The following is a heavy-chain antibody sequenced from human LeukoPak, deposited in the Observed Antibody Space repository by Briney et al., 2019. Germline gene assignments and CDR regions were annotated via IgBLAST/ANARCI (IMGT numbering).Heavy chain of an antibody. D-gene: IGHD3-22*01. CDR1: GFTFSDYY. Sequence: GGSLRLSCAASGFTFSDYYMNWIRQAPGKGLEWISYISNRGSTIYYADSVKGRFTISRDNAKSSLYLQMNYLRAEDTAVYYCARGGTYYYDSRETYFDYWGQGTLVTVSS. CDR2: ISNRGSTI. J-gene: IGHJ4*02. V-gene: IGHV3-11*04. CDR3: ARGGTYYYDSRETYFDY.